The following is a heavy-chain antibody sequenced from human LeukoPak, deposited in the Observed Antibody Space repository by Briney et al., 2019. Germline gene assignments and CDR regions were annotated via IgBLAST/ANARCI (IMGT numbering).Heavy chain of an antibody. CDR2: IYYSGST. V-gene: IGHV4-30-4*01. Sequence: SETLSLTCTVSGGSISSGIHSGGWFPHPPGKGLEWFGYIYYSGSTYYNPSLKSRVTISVDTSKNQFSLKVSSVSAADTAVYYCAREKSPPPGHYYGMDVWGQGTTVTVSS. CDR1: GGSISSGIHS. CDR3: AREKSPPPGHYYGMDV. J-gene: IGHJ6*02.